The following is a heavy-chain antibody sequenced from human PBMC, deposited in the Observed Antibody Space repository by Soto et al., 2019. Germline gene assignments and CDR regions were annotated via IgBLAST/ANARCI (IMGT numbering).Heavy chain of an antibody. CDR3: AIDTPPADY. CDR2: ISAYNTNT. Sequence: QVQLVQSGAEVKKPGASVKVSCKTSGYTFTSYHISWVRQAPGQGLEWMGWISAYNTNTNYAQKFQGRGTMTTDTLTTAAYMELRSQRPDDTAVYYCAIDTPPADYWGQGTLVTVSS. J-gene: IGHJ4*02. V-gene: IGHV1-18*01. CDR1: GYTFTSYH.